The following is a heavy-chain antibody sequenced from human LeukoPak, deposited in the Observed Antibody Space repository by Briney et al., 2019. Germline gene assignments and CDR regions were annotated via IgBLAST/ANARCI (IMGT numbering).Heavy chain of an antibody. Sequence: GGSLGLSCAASGFTFSSYGMNWVRQAPGKGLEWVAVISYDGTKKYYADSVKGRFTISRDNSKNTLSLQMNSLRPEDTAVYYCAKDRSSTGIYGMDVWGQGTTVTVSS. J-gene: IGHJ6*02. CDR2: ISYDGTKK. D-gene: IGHD2-2*01. V-gene: IGHV3-30*18. CDR3: AKDRSSTGIYGMDV. CDR1: GFTFSSYG.